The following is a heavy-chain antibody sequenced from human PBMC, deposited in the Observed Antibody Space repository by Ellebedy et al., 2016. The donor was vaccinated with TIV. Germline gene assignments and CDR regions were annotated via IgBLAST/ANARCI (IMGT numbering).Heavy chain of an antibody. V-gene: IGHV3-30*18. Sequence: GGSLRLXCAASGFTFSSYGMHWVRQAPGKGLEWVAVISYDGSNKYYADSVKGRFTISRDNSKNTLYLQMNSLRAEDTAVYYCAKEVVRGVNWFDPWGQGTLVTVSS. D-gene: IGHD3-10*01. CDR2: ISYDGSNK. CDR3: AKEVVRGVNWFDP. J-gene: IGHJ5*02. CDR1: GFTFSSYG.